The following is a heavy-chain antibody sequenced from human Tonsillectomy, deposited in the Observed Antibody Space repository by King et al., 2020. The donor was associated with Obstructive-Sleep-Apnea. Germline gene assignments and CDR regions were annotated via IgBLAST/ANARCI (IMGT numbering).Heavy chain of an antibody. CDR1: GGSISSSNW. Sequence: QLQESGPGLVKPSGTLSLTCAVSGGSISSSNWWSWVRQPPGKGLEWIGEIYHSGSTNYNPSLKSLVTISVDKSKNQFSLKLSSVTAADTAVYYCARLIVVVPVAIGWFDPWGQGTLVTVSS. J-gene: IGHJ5*02. D-gene: IGHD2-2*02. CDR3: ARLIVVVPVAIGWFDP. CDR2: IYHSGST. V-gene: IGHV4-4*02.